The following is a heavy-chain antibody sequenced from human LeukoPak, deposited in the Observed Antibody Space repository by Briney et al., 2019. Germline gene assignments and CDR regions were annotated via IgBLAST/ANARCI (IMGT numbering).Heavy chain of an antibody. J-gene: IGHJ4*02. CDR1: GFTFGDYA. Sequence: GGSLSLSCTASGFTFGDYAMSWVRQAPGKGLEWVGFIRSKAYGGTTEYAASVKGRFTISRDDSKSIAYLQMNSLKTEDTAVYYCTRVPVITMVRGVEFDYWGQGTLVTVSS. CDR2: IRSKAYGGTT. CDR3: TRVPVITMVRGVEFDY. V-gene: IGHV3-49*04. D-gene: IGHD3-10*01.